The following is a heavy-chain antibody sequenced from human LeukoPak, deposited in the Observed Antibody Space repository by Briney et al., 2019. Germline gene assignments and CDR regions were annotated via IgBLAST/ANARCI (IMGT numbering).Heavy chain of an antibody. CDR2: IYYSGST. Sequence: PSETLSLTCTVSGGSISSGGYYWSWIRQHPGTGLEWIGYIYYSGSTYYNPSLKSRVTISVDTSKNQFSLKLSSVTAADTAVHYCAREGDILTGINWFDPWGQGTLVTVSS. V-gene: IGHV4-31*03. J-gene: IGHJ5*02. CDR3: AREGDILTGINWFDP. CDR1: GGSISSGGYY. D-gene: IGHD3-9*01.